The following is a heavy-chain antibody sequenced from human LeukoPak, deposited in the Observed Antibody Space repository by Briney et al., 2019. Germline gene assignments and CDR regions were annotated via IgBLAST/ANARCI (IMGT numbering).Heavy chain of an antibody. CDR3: AKDLYYSSSPYYFDY. CDR1: GFTFSSYA. CDR2: ISGSGGST. D-gene: IGHD6-6*01. J-gene: IGHJ4*02. Sequence: GGSLRLSCAASGFTFSSYAMSWVRQAPGKGLEWVSAISGSGGSTYYADSVKGRFTISRDNSKNTLYLQMNSLRAEDTAVYYCAKDLYYSSSPYYFDYWGQGTLVTVSS. V-gene: IGHV3-23*01.